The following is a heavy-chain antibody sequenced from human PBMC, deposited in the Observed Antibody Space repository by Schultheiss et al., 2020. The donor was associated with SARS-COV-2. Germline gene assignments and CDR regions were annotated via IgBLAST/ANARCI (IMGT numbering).Heavy chain of an antibody. CDR2: IYYSGRT. J-gene: IGHJ4*02. V-gene: IGHV4-59*08. Sequence: GSLRLSCTVSGGSISSYYWSWIRQPPGKGQEWIGYIYYSGRTNYNPSLKSRFTISVDTSKNQFSLKLSSVTAADTAVYYCARHGGLELPFDYWGQGTLVTVSS. D-gene: IGHD1-7*01. CDR3: ARHGGLELPFDY. CDR1: GGSISSYY.